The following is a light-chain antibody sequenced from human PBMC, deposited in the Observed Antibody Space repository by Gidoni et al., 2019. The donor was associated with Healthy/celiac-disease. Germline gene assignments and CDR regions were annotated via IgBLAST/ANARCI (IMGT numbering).Light chain of an antibody. CDR3: AAWDDSLSGWV. J-gene: IGLJ3*02. V-gene: IGLV1-47*01. Sequence: QSVLPQPPSASVTPGPRVTLSCSGSRANIGSHYVYWYQQLPGTAPKHLIDRNNQRTSGVPDRFSGSKSGTSASLAISGLRSEDGADYYCAAWDDSLSGWVFGGGTKLTVL. CDR2: RNN. CDR1: RANIGSHY.